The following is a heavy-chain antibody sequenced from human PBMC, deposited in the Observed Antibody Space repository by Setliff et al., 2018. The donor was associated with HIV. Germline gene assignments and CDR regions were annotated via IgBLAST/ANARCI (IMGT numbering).Heavy chain of an antibody. Sequence: SETLSLTCAVSGYSISSGYYWGWIRQPPGKGLEWIGSIYHSGSTYYNPSLKSRVTISVDTSKNQFPLKLSSVTAADTAVYYCARQYNRQYGMDVWGQGTTVTV. J-gene: IGHJ6*02. CDR1: GYSISSGYY. CDR3: ARQYNRQYGMDV. D-gene: IGHD1-20*01. V-gene: IGHV4-38-2*01. CDR2: IYHSGST.